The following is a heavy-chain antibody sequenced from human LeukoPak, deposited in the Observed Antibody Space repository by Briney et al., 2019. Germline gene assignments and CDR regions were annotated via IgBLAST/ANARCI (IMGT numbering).Heavy chain of an antibody. V-gene: IGHV3-48*02. D-gene: IGHD3-22*01. J-gene: IGHJ5*02. Sequence: GGSLRLSCAASGFTFSSYSMNWVRQAPGKGLEWVSYISSSSSTIYYADSVKGRFTISRDNAKNPLYLQMNSLRDEDTAVYYCARDLSNYYDSSGPWGQETLVTVSS. CDR2: ISSSSSTI. CDR3: ARDLSNYYDSSGP. CDR1: GFTFSSYS.